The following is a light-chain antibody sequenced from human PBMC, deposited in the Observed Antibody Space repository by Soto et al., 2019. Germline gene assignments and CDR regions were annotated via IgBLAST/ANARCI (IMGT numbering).Light chain of an antibody. J-gene: IGKJ4*01. Sequence: EIVLTQSPATLSLSPGERATLSCRASQSVSSYLAWYQQKPGQAPRLLVYDASSRATGIPARFSGSGSGTDFILTITSLEPEDFAVYYCQQRSSWPSTFGGGTKVEI. V-gene: IGKV3-11*01. CDR2: DAS. CDR1: QSVSSY. CDR3: QQRSSWPST.